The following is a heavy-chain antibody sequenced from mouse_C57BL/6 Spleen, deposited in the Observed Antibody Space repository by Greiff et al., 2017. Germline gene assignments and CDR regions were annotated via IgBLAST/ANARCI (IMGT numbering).Heavy chain of an antibody. CDR2: IYPGSGNT. Sequence: VQLQESGPELVKPGASVKISCKASGYSFTSYYIHWVKQRPGQGLEWIGWIYPGSGNTKYNEKFKGKATLTADTSSSTAYMQLSSLTSEDSAVYYCARERLTPDYWGQGTTLTVSS. J-gene: IGHJ2*01. D-gene: IGHD2-4*01. CDR3: ARERLTPDY. CDR1: GYSFTSYY. V-gene: IGHV1-66*01.